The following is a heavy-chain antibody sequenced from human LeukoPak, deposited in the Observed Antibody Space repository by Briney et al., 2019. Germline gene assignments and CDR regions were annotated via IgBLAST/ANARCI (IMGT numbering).Heavy chain of an antibody. D-gene: IGHD3-22*01. CDR3: ARGHTYYYDSSGPDY. Sequence: PSETLSLTCTVSGGSISGYYWSWIRQPPGKGLEWIGEINHSGSTNYNPSLKSRVTISVDTSKNQFSLKLSSVTAADTAVYYCARGHTYYYDSSGPDYWGQGTLVTVSS. J-gene: IGHJ4*02. V-gene: IGHV4-34*01. CDR1: GGSISGYY. CDR2: INHSGST.